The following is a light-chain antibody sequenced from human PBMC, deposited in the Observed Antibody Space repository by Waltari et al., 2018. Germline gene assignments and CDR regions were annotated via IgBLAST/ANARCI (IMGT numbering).Light chain of an antibody. Sequence: DIQMTQSPSSLSASAGYRVTISCRASESIASYLHWYQQKPGKAPELLIYAASSLQSGVPSRFSGSGSGTDFTLTISSLQPEDFATYYCQQSYSTPPTFGQGTKVEIK. V-gene: IGKV1-39*01. CDR2: AAS. CDR1: ESIASY. J-gene: IGKJ1*01. CDR3: QQSYSTPPT.